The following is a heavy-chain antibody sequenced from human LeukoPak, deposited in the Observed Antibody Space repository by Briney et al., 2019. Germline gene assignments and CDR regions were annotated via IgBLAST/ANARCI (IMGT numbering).Heavy chain of an antibody. J-gene: IGHJ4*02. V-gene: IGHV3-30*02. CDR2: IRFDGSNK. CDR1: GFTFSSYS. Sequence: GGSLRLSCAASGFTFSSYSMNWVRQAPGKGLEWVAFIRFDGSNKYFADSVKGRFTISRDNSKNTLYLQMNSLRPEDTAVYYCAKGFGVGSRAPDYWGQGTLLTVSS. CDR3: AKGFGVGSRAPDY. D-gene: IGHD2-2*01.